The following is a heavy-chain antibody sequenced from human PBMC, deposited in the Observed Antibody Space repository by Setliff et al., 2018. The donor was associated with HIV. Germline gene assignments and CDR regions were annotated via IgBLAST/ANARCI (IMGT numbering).Heavy chain of an antibody. J-gene: IGHJ4*02. CDR3: ARQLSNSLEC. Sequence: ASVKVSCKASGYTFTEYFMHWVRQAPGQGLEWVGWISPDNANTRISQRFRGSVTMTRDRSINAAYMEFSGLTSDDTAVYYCARQLSNSLECWGQGTPVTVSS. D-gene: IGHD1-1*01. CDR2: ISPDNANT. V-gene: IGHV1-2*02. CDR1: GYTFTEYF.